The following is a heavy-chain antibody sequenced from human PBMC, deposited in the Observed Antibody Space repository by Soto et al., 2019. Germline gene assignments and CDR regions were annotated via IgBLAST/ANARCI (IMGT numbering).Heavy chain of an antibody. CDR2: IYYSGST. Sequence: SETLSLTCTVSGGSISSGGYYWSWIRQHPGKGLEWIGYIYYSGSTYYNPSLKSRVTISVDTPKNQFSPKLSSVTAADTAVYYCARKVLVYYGTDWFDPWGQGALVTVSS. V-gene: IGHV4-31*03. CDR1: GGSISSGGYY. D-gene: IGHD3-10*01. J-gene: IGHJ5*02. CDR3: ARKVLVYYGTDWFDP.